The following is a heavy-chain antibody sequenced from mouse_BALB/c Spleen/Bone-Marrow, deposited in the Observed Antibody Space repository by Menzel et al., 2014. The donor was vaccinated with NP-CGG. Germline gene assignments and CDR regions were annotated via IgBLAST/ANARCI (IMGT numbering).Heavy chain of an antibody. Sequence: QVQLKESGPGLVQPSQSLSITCTVSGFSLTSYGVHWVRQSPGKGLEWLGVIWSGGSTDYNAAFISRLSISKDNSKSXVFFKMNSLQADDTAIYYCARNWGYGYLFYAMDYWGQGTSVTVSS. V-gene: IGHV2-4-1*01. D-gene: IGHD1-2*01. CDR3: ARNWGYGYLFYAMDY. CDR2: IWSGGST. J-gene: IGHJ4*01. CDR1: GFSLTSYG.